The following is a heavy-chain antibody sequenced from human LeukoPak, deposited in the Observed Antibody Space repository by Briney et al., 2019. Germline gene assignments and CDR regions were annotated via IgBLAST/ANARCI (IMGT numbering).Heavy chain of an antibody. Sequence: ASVKVSCKASGYTFTSYDINWVRQATGQGLEWMGWMNPNSGNTGYAQKFQGRVTMTRNTSISTAYMELSSLRSEDTAVYYCARAPTGDWYFDLWGRGTLVTVSS. V-gene: IGHV1-8*01. J-gene: IGHJ2*01. D-gene: IGHD7-27*01. CDR1: GYTFTSYD. CDR2: MNPNSGNT. CDR3: ARAPTGDWYFDL.